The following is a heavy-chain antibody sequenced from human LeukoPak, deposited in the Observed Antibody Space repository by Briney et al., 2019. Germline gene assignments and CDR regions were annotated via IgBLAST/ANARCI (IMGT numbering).Heavy chain of an antibody. CDR1: GGSISSYY. D-gene: IGHD6-6*01. V-gene: IGHV4-59*01. CDR2: IYYSGST. CDR3: VQLARNWYFDL. Sequence: SETLSLTCTVSGGSISSYYWSWIRQPPGKGLEWIGYIYYSGSTNYNPSLKSRVTISVDTSKNQFSLKLSSVTAADTAVYYCVQLARNWYFDLWGRGTLVTVSS. J-gene: IGHJ2*01.